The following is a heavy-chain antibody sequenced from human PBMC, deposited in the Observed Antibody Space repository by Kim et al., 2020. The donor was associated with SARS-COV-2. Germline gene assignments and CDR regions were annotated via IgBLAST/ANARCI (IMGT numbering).Heavy chain of an antibody. Sequence: GGSLRLSCAASGFTFSSYSMNWVRQAPGKGLEWVSSISSSSSYIYYADSVKGRFTISRDNAKNSLYLQMNSLRAEDTAVYYCASTMGEIYYFDYWGQGTLVTVSS. J-gene: IGHJ4*02. CDR3: ASTMGEIYYFDY. CDR1: GFTFSSYS. D-gene: IGHD1-26*01. CDR2: ISSSSSYI. V-gene: IGHV3-21*01.